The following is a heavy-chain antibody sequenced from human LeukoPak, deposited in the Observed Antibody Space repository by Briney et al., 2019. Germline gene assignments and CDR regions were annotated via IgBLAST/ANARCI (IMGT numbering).Heavy chain of an antibody. D-gene: IGHD2-2*01. CDR1: GGSINSGGYY. Sequence: SETLSLTCTVSGGSINSGGYYWNWIRQHPGKGLGWIGYMYYTGRTFYNPSLKSRVTMSADTSKNEFSLRLSSVTAADTAVYYCARGYCTTTSCYFPLKGFDPWGQGTLVTVSS. CDR3: ARGYCTTTSCYFPLKGFDP. V-gene: IGHV4-31*03. CDR2: MYYTGRT. J-gene: IGHJ5*02.